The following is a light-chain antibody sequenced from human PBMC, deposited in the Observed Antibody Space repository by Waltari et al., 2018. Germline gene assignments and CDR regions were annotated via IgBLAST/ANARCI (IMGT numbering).Light chain of an antibody. J-gene: IGLJ3*02. V-gene: IGLV1-44*01. CDR1: IYNIGINT. CDR2: STT. CDR3: GAWDDGVKEWV. Sequence: QSVLTQPPSASGTPGRRVTISCSGTIYNIGINTVNWYQQFPGSAPKLLLFSTTQLPSGVPDRFSASKSGTSASLAINWLQAADEADYYCGAWDDGVKEWVFGGGTKLTVL.